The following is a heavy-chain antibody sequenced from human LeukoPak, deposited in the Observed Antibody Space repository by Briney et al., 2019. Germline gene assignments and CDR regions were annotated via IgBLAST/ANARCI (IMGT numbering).Heavy chain of an antibody. D-gene: IGHD3-9*01. Sequence: PGGSLRLSCAASGFTFSSYAIHWVRQAPGKGLEWVAVISYDGSNKYYADSVKGRFTISRDNSKNTLYLQMNTLRADDTAVYYCANSISLTQWGRGTLVTVSS. J-gene: IGHJ4*02. V-gene: IGHV3-30-3*01. CDR2: ISYDGSNK. CDR3: ANSISLTQ. CDR1: GFTFSSYA.